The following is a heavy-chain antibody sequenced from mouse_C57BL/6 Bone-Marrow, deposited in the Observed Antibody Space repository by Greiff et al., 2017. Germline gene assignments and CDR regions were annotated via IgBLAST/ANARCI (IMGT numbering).Heavy chain of an antibody. V-gene: IGHV14-4*01. Sequence: VQLQQSGAELVRPGASVKLSCTASGFNIKDDYMHWVKQRPEQGLEWIGWIDPENGDTEYASKFQGKATITADTSSNTAYLQLSSLTSEDTAVYYCTGAMGYHGSSSNYAMDYWGQGTSVTVSS. J-gene: IGHJ4*01. CDR3: TGAMGYHGSSSNYAMDY. D-gene: IGHD1-1*01. CDR2: IDPENGDT. CDR1: GFNIKDDY.